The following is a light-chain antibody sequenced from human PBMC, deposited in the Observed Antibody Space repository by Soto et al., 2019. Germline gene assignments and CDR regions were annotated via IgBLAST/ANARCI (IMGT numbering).Light chain of an antibody. CDR1: QGISTY. J-gene: IGKJ1*01. CDR2: AAS. V-gene: IGKV1-39*01. CDR3: QQSYSTTWT. Sequence: DIQMTQSPSSLSASVGDRVTITCRASQGISTYLNWYHQKPGKAPKLLIYAASSLQSGVPSRFSGSGSETDFTLTISSLQPEDFATYSCQQSYSTTWTFGQGTKVDI.